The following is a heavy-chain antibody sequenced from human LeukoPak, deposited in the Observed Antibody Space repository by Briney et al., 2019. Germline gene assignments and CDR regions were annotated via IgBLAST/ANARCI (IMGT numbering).Heavy chain of an antibody. CDR1: GFTFSSYE. V-gene: IGHV3-48*03. D-gene: IGHD4-17*01. Sequence: GGSLRLSCAASGFTFSSYEMNWVRQAPGKGLEWVSYISSSGSTIYYADSVKGRFTISRDNAKNSLYLQMNSLRAEDTAVYYCAKGGGDYGRFDPWGQGTLVTVSS. CDR2: ISSSGSTI. J-gene: IGHJ5*02. CDR3: AKGGGDYGRFDP.